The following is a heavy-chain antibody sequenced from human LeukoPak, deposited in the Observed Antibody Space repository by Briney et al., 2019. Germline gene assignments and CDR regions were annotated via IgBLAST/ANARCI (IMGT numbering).Heavy chain of an antibody. D-gene: IGHD5-18*01. CDR2: TYYRSKWFH. V-gene: IGHV6-1*01. CDR1: GDSVSSNNAA. CDR3: TRQIDQSYHGLDV. Sequence: SQTLSLTCAISGDSVSSNNAAWNWIRQSPSRGLEWLGRTYYRSKWFHDYAVSVKSRIIINPDTSKNQFSLHLNSVTPEDTAVYYCTRQIDQSYHGLDVWGQGTAVTVSS. J-gene: IGHJ6*02.